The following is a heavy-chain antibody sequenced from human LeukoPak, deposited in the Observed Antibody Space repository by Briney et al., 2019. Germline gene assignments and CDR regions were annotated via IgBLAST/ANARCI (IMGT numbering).Heavy chain of an antibody. J-gene: IGHJ4*02. CDR2: ISSSSSYI. CDR1: GFTSSSYS. Sequence: GGSLRLSCAASGFTSSSYSMNWVRHAAGRVLEWVSSISSSSSYIYYADSVKGRFTISRDNAKNSLYLQMNSLRAEDTAVYYCARDLANQLDDYWGQGTLVTVSS. CDR3: ARDLANQLDDY. V-gene: IGHV3-21*01. D-gene: IGHD2-2*01.